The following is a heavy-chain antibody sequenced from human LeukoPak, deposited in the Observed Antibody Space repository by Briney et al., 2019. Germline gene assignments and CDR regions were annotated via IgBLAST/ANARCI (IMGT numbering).Heavy chain of an antibody. J-gene: IGHJ4*02. V-gene: IGHV3-7*01. Sequence: GGSLRLSCAASAFTISGYWMNWVRQAPGKGLEWVASMTEDGNNEFYVDSVKGRFTISGDNAKNALYLQMNSLRADDTAVYYCTRGLHDYWGQGTLVTVS. CDR1: AFTISGYW. CDR2: MTEDGNNE. D-gene: IGHD2-15*01. CDR3: TRGLHDY.